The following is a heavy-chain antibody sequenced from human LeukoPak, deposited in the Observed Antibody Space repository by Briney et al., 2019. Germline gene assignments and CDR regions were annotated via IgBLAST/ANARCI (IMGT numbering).Heavy chain of an antibody. Sequence: PGGSLRLSCAASGFTFSSYAMHWVRQAPGKGLEWVSAISGSGGSTYYADSVKGRFTISRDNSKNTLYLQMNSLRAEDTAVYYCAKSSPITMVRGVAQPFDYWGQGTLVTVSS. D-gene: IGHD3-10*01. CDR2: ISGSGGST. CDR1: GFTFSSYA. CDR3: AKSSPITMVRGVAQPFDY. J-gene: IGHJ4*02. V-gene: IGHV3-23*01.